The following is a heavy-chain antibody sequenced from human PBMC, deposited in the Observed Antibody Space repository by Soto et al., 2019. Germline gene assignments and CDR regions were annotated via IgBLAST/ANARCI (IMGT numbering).Heavy chain of an antibody. J-gene: IGHJ2*01. Sequence: EVQLVESGGGLVQPGGSLRLSCVASGFTFSNYWMGWVRQAPGKGLEWVANIRQDGGDKRDLDSVKGRFTISGDNAQNSLYLQMNSLRAEDTAVYYCARIDCGGNCYSRSWYFDIWGRGTLVTVSS. D-gene: IGHD2-21*02. V-gene: IGHV3-7*03. CDR3: ARIDCGGNCYSRSWYFDI. CDR1: GFTFSNYW. CDR2: IRQDGGDK.